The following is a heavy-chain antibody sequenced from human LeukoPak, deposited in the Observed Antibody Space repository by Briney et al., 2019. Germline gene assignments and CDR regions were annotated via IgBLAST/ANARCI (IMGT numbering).Heavy chain of an antibody. Sequence: GGSLRLSCAASGFTFSSYAMSWVRQAPGKGLEWVSAISGSGGSTYYADSVKGRFTISRDNSKNTLYLQKNSLRAEDTAVYYCAKGVAYTRGITTYDYWGQGTLVTVSS. CDR1: GFTFSSYA. V-gene: IGHV3-23*01. CDR2: ISGSGGST. CDR3: AKGVAYTRGITTYDY. J-gene: IGHJ4*02. D-gene: IGHD3-16*01.